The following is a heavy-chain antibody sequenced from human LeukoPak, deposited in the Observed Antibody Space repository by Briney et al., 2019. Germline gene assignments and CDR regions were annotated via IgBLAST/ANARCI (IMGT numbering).Heavy chain of an antibody. CDR1: GYAFTTYG. D-gene: IGHD2-15*01. J-gene: IGHJ5*02. Sequence: GASVKVSCKASGYAFTTYGISWVRQAPGQGLEWMGWITTYNGDANYAQKLQGRVIMTRDTSTSTAYMELRSLRSDDTAVYYCAGPRLASNNWFDPWGQGTLVTVSS. CDR2: ITTYNGDA. V-gene: IGHV1-18*01. CDR3: AGPRLASNNWFDP.